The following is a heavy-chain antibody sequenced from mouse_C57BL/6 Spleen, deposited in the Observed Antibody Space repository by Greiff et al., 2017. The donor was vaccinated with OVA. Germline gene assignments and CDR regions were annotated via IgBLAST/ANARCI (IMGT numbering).Heavy chain of an antibody. CDR3: ARSSRWDGYFDV. V-gene: IGHV1-82*01. J-gene: IGHJ1*03. Sequence: QVQLKESGPELVKPGASVKISCKASGYAFSSSWMNWVKQRPGKGLEWIGRIYPGDGDTNYNGKFKGKATLTADKSSSTAYMQLSSLTSEDSAVYCCARSSRWDGYFDVWGTGTTVTVSS. CDR1: GYAFSSSW. D-gene: IGHD4-1*01. CDR2: IYPGDGDT.